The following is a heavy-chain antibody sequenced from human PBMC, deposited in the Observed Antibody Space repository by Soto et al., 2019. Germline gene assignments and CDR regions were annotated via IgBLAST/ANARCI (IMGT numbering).Heavy chain of an antibody. CDR1: GFIFSNFA. CDR3: VGAVRTRLDN. CDR2: IRQSGGMS. Sequence: GSLRLSCAASGFIFSNFAMYWVRRAPGKGLEWVSSIRQSGGMSSYADSAKGRFTISRDNSKNTLYLQMNGLRPDDTAVYDCVGAVRTRLDNWGPGNLVTVSS. J-gene: IGHJ4*02. V-gene: IGHV3-23*01. D-gene: IGHD3-10*01.